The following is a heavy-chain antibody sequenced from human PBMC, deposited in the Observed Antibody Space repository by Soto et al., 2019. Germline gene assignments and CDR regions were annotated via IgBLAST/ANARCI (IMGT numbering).Heavy chain of an antibody. J-gene: IGHJ4*02. CDR3: ARSEKHDSSGYYTR. CDR2: IYYSGST. V-gene: IGHV4-59*01. D-gene: IGHD3-22*01. Sequence: PSETLSLTCTVSGGSISSYYWSWIRQPPGKGLEWIGYIYYSGSTNYSPSLKSRVTISVDTSKNQFSLKLSSVTAADTAVYYCARSEKHDSSGYYTRWGQGTLVTVSS. CDR1: GGSISSYY.